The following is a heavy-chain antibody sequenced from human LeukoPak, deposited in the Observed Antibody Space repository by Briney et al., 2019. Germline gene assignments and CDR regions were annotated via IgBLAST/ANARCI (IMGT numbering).Heavy chain of an antibody. CDR3: ARDYYDSSAYPWDAFDV. CDR1: GGIFSSYA. D-gene: IGHD3-22*01. V-gene: IGHV1-69*04. Sequence: SVKVSCKASGGIFSSYAMSWVRQAPGQGLEWMGRIIPILGIVSYAQKFQGRVTITADKSTSTAYMELSSLTSEDTAMYYCARDYYDSSAYPWDAFDVWGQGTMVTVSS. CDR2: IIPILGIV. J-gene: IGHJ3*01.